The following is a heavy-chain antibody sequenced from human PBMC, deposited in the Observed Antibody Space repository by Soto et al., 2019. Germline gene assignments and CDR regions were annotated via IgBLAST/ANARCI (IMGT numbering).Heavy chain of an antibody. J-gene: IGHJ4*02. Sequence: ESGPTLVNPTQTLTLTCTFSGFSLTNTGVGVGWIRQPPGKALEWLALIYWDDDKRYSPSLKNRLTITKDTSKNQVVLTMTNMDPLDTATYFCAHRDSLVDLGHWGQGTLVTVSS. CDR2: IYWDDDK. CDR1: GFSLTNTGVG. D-gene: IGHD2-8*02. V-gene: IGHV2-5*02. CDR3: AHRDSLVDLGH.